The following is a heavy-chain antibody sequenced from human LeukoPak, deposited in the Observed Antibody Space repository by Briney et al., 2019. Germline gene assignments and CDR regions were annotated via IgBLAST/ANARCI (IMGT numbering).Heavy chain of an antibody. V-gene: IGHV3-9*01. CDR3: ARDVGGSYLA. J-gene: IGHJ4*02. CDR1: GFTFDDYA. D-gene: IGHD1-26*01. Sequence: PGRSLRLSCAASGFTFDDYAMHWVRQAPGKGLEWVSGISWNSGSIGYADSVKGRFTISRDNAKNSLCLQMNSLRAEDTAVYYCARDVGGSYLAWGQGTLVTVSS. CDR2: ISWNSGSI.